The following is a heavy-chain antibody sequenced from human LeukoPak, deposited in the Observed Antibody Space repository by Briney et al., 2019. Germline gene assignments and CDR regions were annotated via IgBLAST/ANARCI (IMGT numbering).Heavy chain of an antibody. CDR1: GFTFSSYG. D-gene: IGHD3-22*01. Sequence: GGSLRLSCAASGFTFSSYGMHWVRQAPGKGLEWVAVISYDENHKFYEDSVKGRFTISRDNSKNTLYLQMNSLRTEDTAVYYCARGRGFYWLQNPWGQGTLVTVSS. CDR2: ISYDENHK. J-gene: IGHJ5*02. CDR3: ARGRGFYWLQNP. V-gene: IGHV3-30*03.